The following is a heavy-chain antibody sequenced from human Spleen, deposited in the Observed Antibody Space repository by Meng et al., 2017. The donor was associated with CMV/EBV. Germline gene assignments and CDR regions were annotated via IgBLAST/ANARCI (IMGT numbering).Heavy chain of an antibody. J-gene: IGHJ4*02. CDR2: SNAGNGNT. CDR1: GYTFTSYA. V-gene: IGHV1-3*02. D-gene: IGHD3-22*01. CDR3: AAPSSRMIVVAQLDY. Sequence: ASVKVSCKASGYTFTSYAMHWVRQAPGQRLEWMGWSNAGNGNTKYSQEFQGRVTITRDTSASTAYMELSSLRSEDTAVYYCAAPSSRMIVVAQLDYWGQGTLVTVSS.